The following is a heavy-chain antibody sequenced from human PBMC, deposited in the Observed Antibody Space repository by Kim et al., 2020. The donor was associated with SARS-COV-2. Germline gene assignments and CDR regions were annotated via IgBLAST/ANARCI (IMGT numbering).Heavy chain of an antibody. V-gene: IGHV4-39*01. D-gene: IGHD1-26*01. Sequence: SETLSLTCTVSGGSISSSSYYWGWIRQPPGKGLEWIGSIYYSGSTHYNPSLKSRVTISVDTSKNQFSLKLSSVTAADTAVYYCARRSYPMMFDPWGQGTLVTVSS. CDR3: ARRSYPMMFDP. J-gene: IGHJ5*02. CDR1: GGSISSSSYY. CDR2: IYYSGST.